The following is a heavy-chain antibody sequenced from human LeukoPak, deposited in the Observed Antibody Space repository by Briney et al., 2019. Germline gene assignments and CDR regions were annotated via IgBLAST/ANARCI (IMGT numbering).Heavy chain of an antibody. CDR3: ARDDPSIAVAGRD. CDR1: GYTFTSYG. D-gene: IGHD6-19*01. Sequence: ASVKVSCKASGYTFTSYGISWVRQAPGQWLEWMGWISVYNGNTNYVQKLQGRVTMTTDTSTSTAYMELRSLRSDDTAVYYCARDDPSIAVAGRDWGQGTLGTVSS. CDR2: ISVYNGNT. V-gene: IGHV1-18*01. J-gene: IGHJ4*02.